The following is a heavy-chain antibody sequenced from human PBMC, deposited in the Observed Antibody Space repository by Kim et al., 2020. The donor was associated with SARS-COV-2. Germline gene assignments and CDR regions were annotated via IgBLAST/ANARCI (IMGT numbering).Heavy chain of an antibody. CDR2: INTNTGNP. D-gene: IGHD6-6*01. CDR1: GYTFTSYA. Sequence: ASVKVSCKASGYTFTSYAMNWVRQAPGQGLEWMGWINTNTGNPTYAQGFTGRFVCPLDTSVSTAYLQISSLKAEDTAVYYCARSASYSSSSEFDYWGQGTLVTVSS. J-gene: IGHJ4*02. CDR3: ARSASYSSSSEFDY. V-gene: IGHV7-4-1*02.